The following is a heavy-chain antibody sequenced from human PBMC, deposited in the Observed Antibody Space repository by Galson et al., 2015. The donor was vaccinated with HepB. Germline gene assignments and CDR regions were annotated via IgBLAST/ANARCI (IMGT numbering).Heavy chain of an antibody. CDR1: GYTFTSYG. CDR3: ARDNNGVAAAGTNYYGMDI. Sequence: SVKVSCKASGYTFTSYGISWVRQAPGQGLEWMGWISAYNGNTNYAQKLQGRVTMTTDTSTSTAYMELRSLRSDDTAVYYCARDNNGVAAAGTNYYGMDIWGQGTTVTVSS. D-gene: IGHD6-13*01. V-gene: IGHV1-18*04. J-gene: IGHJ6*02. CDR2: ISAYNGNT.